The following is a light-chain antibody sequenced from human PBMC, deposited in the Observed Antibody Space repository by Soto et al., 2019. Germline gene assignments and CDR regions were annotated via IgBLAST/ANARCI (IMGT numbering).Light chain of an antibody. Sequence: QSALTQPAAVSGSPGQSITISCTGTSSDVGGYNSVSWYQQHPGKVPKIMIYDVSIRPSGVPDRFSGSKSGNTASLTISGLQAEDEAAYYCSSYTSIPALVFGTGTKLTVL. V-gene: IGLV2-14*01. CDR1: SSDVGGYNS. CDR2: DVS. CDR3: SSYTSIPALV. J-gene: IGLJ1*01.